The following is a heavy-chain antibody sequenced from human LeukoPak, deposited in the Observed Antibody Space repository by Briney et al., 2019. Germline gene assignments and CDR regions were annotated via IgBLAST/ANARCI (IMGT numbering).Heavy chain of an antibody. V-gene: IGHV1-2*02. D-gene: IGHD2-2*01. J-gene: IGHJ4*02. Sequence: ASVTVSCKASGYTFTGYYMHWVRQAPGQGLEWMGWINPNTGDTNYAQNFQGRVTMTRDTSISTAYMELSRLRSDDTAVYYCARNAADSVVVVVAAIADYWGQGTLVTVSS. CDR3: ARNAADSVVVVVAAIADY. CDR2: INPNTGDT. CDR1: GYTFTGYY.